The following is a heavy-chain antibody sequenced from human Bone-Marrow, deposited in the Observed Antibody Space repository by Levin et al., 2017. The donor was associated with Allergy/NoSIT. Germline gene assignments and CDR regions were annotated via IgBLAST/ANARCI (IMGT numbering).Heavy chain of an antibody. V-gene: IGHV3-30*18. Sequence: GESLKISCTASGFPFSVYNMHWVRQAPGTGLEWVAIISPDGNTKFYGDSVRGRFTISRDNSKNMLYLQMNSLRTYDTAVFYWAKDRHGDYDYWGQGTPVTVSS. CDR2: ISPDGNTK. D-gene: IGHD4-17*01. J-gene: IGHJ4*02. CDR1: GFPFSVYN. CDR3: AKDRHGDYDY.